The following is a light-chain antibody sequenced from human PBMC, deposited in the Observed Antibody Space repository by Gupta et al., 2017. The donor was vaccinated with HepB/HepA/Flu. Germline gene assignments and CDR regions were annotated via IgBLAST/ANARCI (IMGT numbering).Light chain of an antibody. J-gene: IGKJ4*01. CDR3: QQYGSSHPLT. CDR2: GAS. Sequence: DIVLTQSPGTLSLSPGERATLSCRASQSVSSSYLAWYQQKPGQAPRLLIYGASSRATAIPDRFSGSGSGTDFTLTISRLEPEDFVVYYCQQYGSSHPLTFGGGTKVEIK. CDR1: QSVSSSY. V-gene: IGKV3-20*01.